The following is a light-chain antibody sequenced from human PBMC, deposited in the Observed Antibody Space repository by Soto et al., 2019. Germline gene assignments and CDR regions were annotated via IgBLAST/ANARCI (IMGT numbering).Light chain of an antibody. CDR3: AAWDDSLEVV. V-gene: IGLV1-44*01. CDR2: SNN. CDR1: SSNIGSNT. J-gene: IGLJ2*01. Sequence: QSVLTQPPSASGTPGQRVTISCSGSSSNIGSNTVNWYQQLPGTAPKLLIYSNNQRPSGVPDRFSGSKSGTSASLAISGLQSEDEADYYCAAWDDSLEVVFGGGTNVTVL.